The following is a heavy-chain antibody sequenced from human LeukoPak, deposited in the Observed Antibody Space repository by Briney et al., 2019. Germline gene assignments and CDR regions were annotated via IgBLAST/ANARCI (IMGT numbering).Heavy chain of an antibody. D-gene: IGHD5/OR15-5a*01. V-gene: IGHV1-2*02. CDR3: ARLVGLSTTASY. CDR2: INPTSGGT. CDR1: GYTFIGYY. Sequence: ASVKASCKASGYTFIGYYLHWVRQAPGQGLEWMGWINPTSGGTNYAQKFQDRVTMTRDTSINTAYMELSRLTSDDTAVYYCARLVGLSTTASYWGQGTLVIVSS. J-gene: IGHJ4*02.